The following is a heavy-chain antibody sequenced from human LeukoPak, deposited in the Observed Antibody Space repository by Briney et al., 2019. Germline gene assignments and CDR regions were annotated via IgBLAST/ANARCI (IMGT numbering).Heavy chain of an antibody. J-gene: IGHJ4*02. Sequence: PGGSLRLSCAASGFTFSSYSMNWVRQAPGKGLEWVSSISSSSSYIYYADSVKGRSTISRDNAKNSLYLQMNSLRAEDTAVYYCARGGSSWPRVDYWGQGTLVTVSS. D-gene: IGHD6-13*01. V-gene: IGHV3-21*01. CDR3: ARGGSSWPRVDY. CDR1: GFTFSSYS. CDR2: ISSSSSYI.